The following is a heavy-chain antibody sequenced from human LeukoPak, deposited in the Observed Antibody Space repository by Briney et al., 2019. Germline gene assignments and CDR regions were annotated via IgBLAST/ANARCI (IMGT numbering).Heavy chain of an antibody. V-gene: IGHV3-13*01. J-gene: IGHJ6*02. Sequence: GGSLRLSCAASAFSFSNYDMLWVRQVPGKGLEWVSGIGVAGDTYYRGSGKGRFTISKEKAKNSLYLQMNSLRAGDTAVYYCTRGRSFSSGWYLDYDMDVWGQGTTVTVSS. CDR1: AFSFSNYD. CDR3: TRGRSFSSGWYLDYDMDV. CDR2: IGVAGDT. D-gene: IGHD6-19*01.